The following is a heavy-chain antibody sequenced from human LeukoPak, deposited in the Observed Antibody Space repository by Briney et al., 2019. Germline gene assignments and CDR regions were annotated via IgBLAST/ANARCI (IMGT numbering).Heavy chain of an antibody. J-gene: IGHJ4*02. Sequence: PSETLSLTCTVSGGSISSSSYYWSWIRQPAGKGLEWIGRIYTSGSTNYNPSLKSRVTMSVDTSKNQFSLKLSSVTAADTAVYYCARDRGCSSTSCYAGGTFDYWGQGTLVTVSS. CDR3: ARDRGCSSTSCYAGGTFDY. D-gene: IGHD2-2*01. CDR1: GGSISSSSYY. CDR2: IYTSGST. V-gene: IGHV4-61*02.